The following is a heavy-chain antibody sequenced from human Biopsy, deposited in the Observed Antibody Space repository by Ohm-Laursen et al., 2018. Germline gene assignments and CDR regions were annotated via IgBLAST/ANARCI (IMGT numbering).Heavy chain of an antibody. CDR1: GGTFSNYG. CDR2: NIPILGTG. J-gene: IGHJ1*01. D-gene: IGHD3-9*01. CDR3: ATKLTGYFHH. Sequence: SVKVSCKAPGGTFSNYGVNWVRQAPGQGLEWLGENIPILGTGNYAQKFQDRVTVAADTSTSTATMELRSLRSDDTAVYYCATKLTGYFHHWGQGTLVIVSS. V-gene: IGHV1-69*06.